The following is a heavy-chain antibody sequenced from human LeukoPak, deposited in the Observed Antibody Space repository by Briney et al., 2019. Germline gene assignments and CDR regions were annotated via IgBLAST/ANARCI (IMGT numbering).Heavy chain of an antibody. CDR1: GFTFSSYS. CDR3: ARDGIPATPVYYYYYMDV. D-gene: IGHD2-2*01. Sequence: PGGSLRLSCAASGFTFSSYSMNWVRQAPGKGLEWVSSLSSSSSYIYYADSVKGRFTISRDNAKNSLYLQMNSLRAEDTAVYYCARDGIPATPVYYYYYMDVWGKGTTVTVSS. V-gene: IGHV3-21*01. CDR2: LSSSSSYI. J-gene: IGHJ6*03.